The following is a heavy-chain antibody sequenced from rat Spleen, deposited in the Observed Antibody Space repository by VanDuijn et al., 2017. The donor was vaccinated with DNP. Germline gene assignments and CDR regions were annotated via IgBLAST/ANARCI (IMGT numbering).Heavy chain of an antibody. CDR2: IRYDGRSI. D-gene: IGHD1-9*01. J-gene: IGHJ2*01. Sequence: EVQLVESGRGLVQPGRSLKLSCAASGFTFSNYNMAWVRQAPKMGLEGVATIRYDGRSIYYGDSVKGRFTISRDNAEGTLNLQMNSLRSEDTATYYCASHTYYGYDYFVYWGQGVMVTVSS. CDR1: GFTFSNYN. CDR3: ASHTYYGYDYFVY. V-gene: IGHV5-22*01.